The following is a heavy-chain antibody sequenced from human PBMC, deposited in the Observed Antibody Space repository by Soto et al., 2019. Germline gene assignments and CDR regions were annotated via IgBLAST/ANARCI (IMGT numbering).Heavy chain of an antibody. CDR1: GYTFTGYY. V-gene: IGHV1-2*02. J-gene: IGHJ3*02. D-gene: IGHD3-22*01. Sequence: VKVSCKASGYTFTGYYMHWVRQAPGQGLEWMGWINPNSGGTNYAQKFQGRVTMTRDTSISTAYMELSRLRSDDTAVYYCARDTMIVVVTRPDAFDIWGQGTMVTVSS. CDR3: ARDTMIVVVTRPDAFDI. CDR2: INPNSGGT.